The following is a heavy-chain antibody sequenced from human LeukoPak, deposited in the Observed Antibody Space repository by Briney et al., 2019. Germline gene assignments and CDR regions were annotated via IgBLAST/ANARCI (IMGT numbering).Heavy chain of an antibody. J-gene: IGHJ4*02. CDR3: ARDVLVDSSSWCPLGY. Sequence: ASVKVSCKASGYTFTSYGISWVRQAPGQGLEWMGWISAYNGNTNYAQKLQGRVTMTTDTSTSTAYMELRSLRSDDTAVYYCARDVLVDSSSWCPLGYWGQGTLVTVSS. CDR2: ISAYNGNT. V-gene: IGHV1-18*01. D-gene: IGHD6-13*01. CDR1: GYTFTSYG.